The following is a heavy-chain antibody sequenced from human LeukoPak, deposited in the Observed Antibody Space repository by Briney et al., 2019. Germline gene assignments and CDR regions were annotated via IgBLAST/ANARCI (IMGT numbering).Heavy chain of an antibody. CDR2: VSASNGHT. V-gene: IGHV1-18*01. J-gene: IGHJ6*02. CDR3: ARTLGSSWYNYYYGMDV. Sequence: ASVKVSCKASGYTFTSFGISWVRQAPGEGLEWMGWVSASNGHTNYAQKFQGRVTMTTDTSTRTAYMDLRSLRSDDTAVYYCARTLGSSWYNYYYGMDVWGQGTTVTVSS. D-gene: IGHD6-13*01. CDR1: GYTFTSFG.